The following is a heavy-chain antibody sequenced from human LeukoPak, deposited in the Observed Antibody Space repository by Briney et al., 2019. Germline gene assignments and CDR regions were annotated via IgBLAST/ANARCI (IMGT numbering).Heavy chain of an antibody. D-gene: IGHD1-14*01. CDR1: GITVSGNY. V-gene: IGHV3-66*01. CDR3: GKSHWGIRTGGTYYHGMDV. J-gene: IGHJ6*02. CDR2: LYSGGNT. Sequence: GESLRLSCAASGITVSGNYMSWVRQAPGKGLEWVSILYSGGNTYYADSVKDRFTISRDNSKNTLYLQMNSLRGEDTAVYYCGKSHWGIRTGGTYYHGMDVWGQGTTVTVS.